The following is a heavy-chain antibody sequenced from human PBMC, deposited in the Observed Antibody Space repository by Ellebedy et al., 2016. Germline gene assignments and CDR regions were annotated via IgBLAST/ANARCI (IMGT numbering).Heavy chain of an antibody. D-gene: IGHD2-2*01. Sequence: GESLKISXAASGFTFSSYSMNWVRQAPGKGLEWVANIKQDGSEKYYVDSVKGRFTISRDNAKNSLYLQMNSLRAEDTALYYCARGDQDAFDIWGQGTMVTVSS. CDR1: GFTFSSYS. V-gene: IGHV3-7*03. CDR2: IKQDGSEK. CDR3: ARGDQDAFDI. J-gene: IGHJ3*02.